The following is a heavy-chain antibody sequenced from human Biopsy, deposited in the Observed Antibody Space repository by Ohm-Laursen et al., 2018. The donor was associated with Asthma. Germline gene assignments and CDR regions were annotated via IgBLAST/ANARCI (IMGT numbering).Heavy chain of an antibody. J-gene: IGHJ3*02. CDR2: INAANGNT. CDR1: GDSFSNYA. V-gene: IGHV1-3*01. D-gene: IGHD3-9*01. Sequence: ASVKASCKASGDSFSNYAISWVRQAPGQGLEWMGWINAANGNTKYSQKFQGRLTISRDTSASTAYMDLSSLRSEDTAVYYCARTYFDFLTGQVHDAFAMWGQGTMVTVSS. CDR3: ARTYFDFLTGQVHDAFAM.